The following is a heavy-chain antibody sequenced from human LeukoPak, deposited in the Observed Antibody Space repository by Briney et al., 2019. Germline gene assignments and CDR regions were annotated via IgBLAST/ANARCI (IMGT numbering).Heavy chain of an antibody. CDR2: INIYNGNT. J-gene: IGHJ5*02. V-gene: IGHV1-18*01. CDR3: AREVWSGDRYNWFDP. Sequence: ASLKVSCKASGYTFTTYNIIWVRQAPGQGLEWMGWINIYNGNTKYAEQVQGRVTMTTDTATDTAYMELRSLKSDDTAVDYCAREVWSGDRYNWFDPWGRGTLVTVAS. CDR1: GYTFTTYN. D-gene: IGHD3-10*01.